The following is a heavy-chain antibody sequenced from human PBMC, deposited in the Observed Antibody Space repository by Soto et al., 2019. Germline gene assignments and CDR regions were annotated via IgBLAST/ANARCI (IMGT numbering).Heavy chain of an antibody. V-gene: IGHV3-23*01. J-gene: IGHJ4*02. CDR1: GFTFSSYA. D-gene: IGHD3-9*01. CDR2: ISASGGGT. Sequence: GGSLRLSCAASGFTFSSYAMSWVRQAPGKGLEWVSLISASGGGTYYADSVKGRFTISRDNSKNTPYVQMNSLRAEDTAVYYCAKGAYNDILTGYFYFDSWGQGTLVTVSS. CDR3: AKGAYNDILTGYFYFDS.